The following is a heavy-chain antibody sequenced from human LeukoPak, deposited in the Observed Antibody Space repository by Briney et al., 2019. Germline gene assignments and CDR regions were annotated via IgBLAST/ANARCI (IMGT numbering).Heavy chain of an antibody. Sequence: GGSLRLSCAASGFTFSSYGMYWVRQAPGKGLEWVAVISYDGSNKYYADSVKGRFTISRDNSKNTLYLQMNSLRAEDTAVYYCAKDQGGTYYYDSSGYYYVGPLDYWGQGTLVTVSS. CDR3: AKDQGGTYYYDSSGYYYVGPLDY. D-gene: IGHD3-22*01. J-gene: IGHJ4*02. V-gene: IGHV3-30*18. CDR2: ISYDGSNK. CDR1: GFTFSSYG.